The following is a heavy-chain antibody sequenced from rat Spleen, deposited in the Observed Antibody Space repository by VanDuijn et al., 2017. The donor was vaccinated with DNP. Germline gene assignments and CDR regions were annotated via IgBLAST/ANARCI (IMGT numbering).Heavy chain of an antibody. J-gene: IGHJ1*01. CDR1: GFTFSNFD. V-gene: IGHV5-25*01. CDR2: ISTHVGST. Sequence: EVQLVESGGGLVQPGRSLKLSCAASGFTFSNFDMAWVRQAPTKGLEWVASISTHVGSTYYRDSVKGRFTVSRDNAKSTLYLQMDSLRSEDTATYYCARLDTYYGYSYYWFFDFWGPGTMVTVSS. D-gene: IGHD1-9*01. CDR3: ARLDTYYGYSYYWFFDF.